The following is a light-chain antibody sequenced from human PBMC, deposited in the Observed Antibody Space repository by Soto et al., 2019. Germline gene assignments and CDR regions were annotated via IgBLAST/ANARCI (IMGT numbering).Light chain of an antibody. V-gene: IGLV2-8*01. Sequence: QSALTQPPSASGSPGQSVTISCTGTSSDVGGYNYVSCYQQHPGKAPKLIIYEVSKRPSGVPDRFSGSKSGNTASLTVSGLQAEDEADYYCSSYVGSNNFVFGTGTKLTVL. CDR1: SSDVGGYNY. CDR3: SSYVGSNNFV. J-gene: IGLJ1*01. CDR2: EVS.